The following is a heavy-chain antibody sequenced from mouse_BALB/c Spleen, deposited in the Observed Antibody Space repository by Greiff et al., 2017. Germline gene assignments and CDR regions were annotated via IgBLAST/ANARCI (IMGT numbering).Heavy chain of an antibody. V-gene: IGHV3-2*02. CDR3: ARGTDYAMDY. D-gene: IGHD3-3*01. J-gene: IGHJ4*01. Sequence: EVKLMESGPGLVKPSQSLSLTCTVTGYSITSDYAWNWIRQFPGNKLEWMGYISYSGSTSYNPSLKSRISITRDTSKNQFFLQLNSVTTEDTATYYCARGTDYAMDYWGQGTSVTVSS. CDR2: ISYSGST. CDR1: GYSITSDYA.